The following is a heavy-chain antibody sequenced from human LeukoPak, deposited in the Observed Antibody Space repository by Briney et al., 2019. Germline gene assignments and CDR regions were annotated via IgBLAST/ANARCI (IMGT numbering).Heavy chain of an antibody. J-gene: IGHJ4*02. CDR1: GFTFSSYA. CDR3: DKLAGYCSSRSCWYFDY. Sequence: GGSLRLSCAASGFTFSSYAMSWVRQAPGKGLEGVSTIIGSGGSTDYADSVRGRFTISRDNSRHTLYLQMISLTAEDTAVYCCDKLAGYCSSRSCWYFDYWRQATMVTVSS. V-gene: IGHV3-23*01. D-gene: IGHD2-2*01. CDR2: IIGSGGST.